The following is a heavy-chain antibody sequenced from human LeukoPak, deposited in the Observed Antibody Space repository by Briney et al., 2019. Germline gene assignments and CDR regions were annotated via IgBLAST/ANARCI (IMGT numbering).Heavy chain of an antibody. CDR2: ISTNGGST. J-gene: IGHJ4*02. CDR1: GLTFSSYP. Sequence: GGSLRPSCSASGLTFSSYPMHWVRQAPGKGLEYVSRISTNGGSTNYADSGKGRFTISRDNSKNTVNLQMSSLRVDDTAVYYCVKLSRAAATDFDYWGQGTLVTVSS. CDR3: VKLSRAAATDFDY. D-gene: IGHD6-13*01. V-gene: IGHV3-64D*06.